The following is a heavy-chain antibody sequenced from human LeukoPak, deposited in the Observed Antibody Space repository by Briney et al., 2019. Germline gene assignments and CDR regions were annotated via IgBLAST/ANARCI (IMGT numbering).Heavy chain of an antibody. CDR1: GFTFDDYA. CDR3: AKDLVAP. D-gene: IGHD2-15*01. V-gene: IGHV3-9*01. Sequence: TGGSLRLSCAASGFTFDDYAMHWVRQAPGKGLEWVSGISWNSGSIGYADSVKGRFTISRDNAKNSLYLQMNSLRAEDTALYYCAKDLVAPWGQGTLVTVSS. CDR2: ISWNSGSI. J-gene: IGHJ5*02.